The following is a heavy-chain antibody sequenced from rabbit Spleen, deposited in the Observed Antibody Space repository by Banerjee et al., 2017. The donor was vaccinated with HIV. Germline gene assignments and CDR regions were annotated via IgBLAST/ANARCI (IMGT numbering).Heavy chain of an antibody. CDR2: FGAGVTYTT. D-gene: IGHD8-1*01. CDR3: ARDSGTSFSSYGMDL. V-gene: IGHV1S40*01. J-gene: IGHJ6*01. CDR1: GFSFSYSDY. Sequence: QSLEESGGDLVKPGASLTLTCTASGFSFSYSDYMCWVRQPPGKGPEWIACFGAGVTYTTYYATWAKGRFTISKTSSTTVTLQMTSLTAADTATYFCARDSGTSFSSYGMDLWGPGTLVTVS.